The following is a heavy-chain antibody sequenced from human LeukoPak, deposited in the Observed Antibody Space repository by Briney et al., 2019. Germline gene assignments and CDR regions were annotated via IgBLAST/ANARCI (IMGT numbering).Heavy chain of an antibody. V-gene: IGHV4-34*01. J-gene: IGHJ4*02. Sequence: SETLSLTCAVYGGSFSGYYWSWIRQPPGKGLEWIGEINHSGSTNHSPSLKSRVTMSVDTSNNQFSLKLSSVTAADTAVYYCARETEVPGGRSWDFWGQGTLVTVSS. CDR3: ARETEVPGGRSWDF. D-gene: IGHD6-19*01. CDR2: INHSGST. CDR1: GGSFSGYY.